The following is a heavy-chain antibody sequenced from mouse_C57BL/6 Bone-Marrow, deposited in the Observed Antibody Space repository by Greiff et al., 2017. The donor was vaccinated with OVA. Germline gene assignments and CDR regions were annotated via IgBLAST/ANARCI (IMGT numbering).Heavy chain of an antibody. Sequence: EVQRVESGEGLVKPGGSLKLSCAASGFTFSSYAMSWVRQTPEKRLAWVAYISSGGDYIYYADTVQGRFTISRDNARNTLYLQMSSLKSEDTAMYYCTRDGYYAMDYWGQGTSVTVSA. D-gene: IGHD2-3*01. V-gene: IGHV5-9-1*02. CDR2: ISSGGDYI. CDR3: TRDGYYAMDY. J-gene: IGHJ4*01. CDR1: GFTFSSYA.